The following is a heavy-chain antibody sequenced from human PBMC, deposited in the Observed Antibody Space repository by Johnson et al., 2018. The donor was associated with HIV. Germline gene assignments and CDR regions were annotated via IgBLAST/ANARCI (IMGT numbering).Heavy chain of an antibody. J-gene: IGHJ3*02. CDR1: GFTFSSFW. CDR3: ARAHLIFPKNPFDI. V-gene: IGHV3-7*01. Sequence: VQLVESGGGLVQPGGSLRLSCAASGFTFSSFWMTWVRQAPGKGLEWVANINVDGSERYYVDSVKGRFTISRDNVNNSVFLLLNSLRVEDTAVYFCARAHLIFPKNPFDIWGQGTMVTVSS. CDR2: INVDGSER. D-gene: IGHD3-9*01.